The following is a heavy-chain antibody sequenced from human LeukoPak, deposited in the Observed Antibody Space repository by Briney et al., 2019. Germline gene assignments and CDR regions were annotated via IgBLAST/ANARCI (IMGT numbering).Heavy chain of an antibody. V-gene: IGHV3-30*18. CDR2: ISNDGSNK. CDR1: GFTFNTYG. D-gene: IGHD6-6*01. J-gene: IGHJ4*02. CDR3: AKLYSSSSFDY. Sequence: GGSLRLSCAASGFTFNTYGMHWVRQAPGKGLEWVAGISNDGSNKYYADSVKGRFTISRDNSKNTLYLQMNSLRAEDTAVYYCAKLYSSSSFDYWGQGTLVTVSS.